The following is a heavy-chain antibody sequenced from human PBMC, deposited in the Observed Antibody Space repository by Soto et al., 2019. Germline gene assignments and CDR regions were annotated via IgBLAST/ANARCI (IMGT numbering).Heavy chain of an antibody. V-gene: IGHV3-30*18. Sequence: LRLSCAASGFTFSSYDIHWVRQAPGKGLEWVAVISYDGSKKYYADSVKGQFTISRDNSKNTLYLQMNSLRAEDTAVYYCAKAYSGPFDIWGQGTMVTVSS. D-gene: IGHD1-26*01. CDR3: AKAYSGPFDI. CDR1: GFTFSSYD. CDR2: ISYDGSKK. J-gene: IGHJ3*02.